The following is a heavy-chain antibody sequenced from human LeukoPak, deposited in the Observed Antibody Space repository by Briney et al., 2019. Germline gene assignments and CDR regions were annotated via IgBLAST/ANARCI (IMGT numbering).Heavy chain of an antibody. V-gene: IGHV4-38-2*02. CDR2: LSHSGST. Sequence: SETLSLTCTVSGYSITSGYYWGWIRQPPGRGLEWIGTLSHSGSTYYNSSLRSRVTISVDTSKNHFSLKLRSVTAADTAIYFCARAPGYGNSWYAFHIWGQGTMVTVSS. J-gene: IGHJ3*02. CDR1: GYSITSGYY. D-gene: IGHD6-13*01. CDR3: ARAPGYGNSWYAFHI.